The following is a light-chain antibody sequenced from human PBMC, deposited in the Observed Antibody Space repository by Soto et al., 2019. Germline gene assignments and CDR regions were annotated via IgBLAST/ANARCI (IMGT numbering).Light chain of an antibody. J-gene: IGLJ3*02. V-gene: IGLV1-51*01. CDR1: SSNIGNNF. CDR2: DDH. CDR3: ESWDSSLSAVL. Sequence: QSVLTQPPSVSAAPGQKVTISCSGNSSNIGNNFVSWYLQPPGTAPKVLIYDDHKRPSGIPDRFSGFKSGTSATLGITGLQTGGEADYYCESWDSSLSAVLFGGGTKLTVL.